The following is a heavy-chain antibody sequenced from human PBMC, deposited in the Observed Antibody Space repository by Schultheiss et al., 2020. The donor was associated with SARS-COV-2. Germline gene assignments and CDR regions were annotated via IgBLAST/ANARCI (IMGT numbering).Heavy chain of an antibody. D-gene: IGHD5-18*01. CDR1: GFTFSDSD. Sequence: GESLKISCAASGFTFSDSDMNWVHQAPGKGLEWVSSISSSSSTIYYADSVKGRFTISRDNAKNSLYLQMNSLRAEDTAVYYCARDSGYSYGFGYYYGMDVWGQGTTVTVSS. V-gene: IGHV3-48*01. CDR3: ARDSGYSYGFGYYYGMDV. J-gene: IGHJ6*02. CDR2: ISSSSSTI.